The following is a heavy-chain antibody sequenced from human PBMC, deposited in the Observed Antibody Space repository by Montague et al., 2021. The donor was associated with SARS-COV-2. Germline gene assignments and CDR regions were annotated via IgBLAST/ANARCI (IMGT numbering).Heavy chain of an antibody. D-gene: IGHD2-15*01. Sequence: CAISGDSVCSNTATWNWIRQSPSRGLEWLGRTYYRSKWYHDYAISLKSRITINPDTSKNQFSLQLSSVAPEDTAVFYCARTTTRMLYPENAFDIWGQGTMVNV. V-gene: IGHV6-1*01. CDR2: TYYRSKWYH. CDR3: ARTTTRMLYPENAFDI. J-gene: IGHJ3*02. CDR1: GDSVCSNTAT.